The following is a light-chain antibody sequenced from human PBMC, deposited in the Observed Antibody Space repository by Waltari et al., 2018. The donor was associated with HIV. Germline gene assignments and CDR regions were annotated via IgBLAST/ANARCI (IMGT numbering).Light chain of an antibody. Sequence: EVVLTQSPSTLSLSQGERATLSCRASQNIGNYLAWYQQKPGQAPRLLIYDASTRASGIPARFSGSGSGTDFTLTISSLQSEDFALYYCQQYDSWPPQLTFGGGTKVEIK. CDR1: QNIGNY. CDR3: QQYDSWPPQLT. CDR2: DAS. V-gene: IGKV3-11*01. J-gene: IGKJ4*01.